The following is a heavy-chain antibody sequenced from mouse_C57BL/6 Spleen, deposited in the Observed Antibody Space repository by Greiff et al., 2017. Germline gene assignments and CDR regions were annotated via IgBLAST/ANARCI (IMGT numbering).Heavy chain of an antibody. CDR3: ARDDYGEAWLAY. D-gene: IGHD2-4*01. V-gene: IGHV5-4*01. CDR1: GFTFSSYA. Sequence: EVMLVESGGGLVKPGGSLKLSCAASGFTFSSYAMSWVRQTPEKRLEWVATISDGGSYTYYPDNVKGRFTISRDNAKTTLYLQMSHLKSEDTAMYYCARDDYGEAWLAYWGQGTLVTVSA. CDR2: ISDGGSYT. J-gene: IGHJ3*01.